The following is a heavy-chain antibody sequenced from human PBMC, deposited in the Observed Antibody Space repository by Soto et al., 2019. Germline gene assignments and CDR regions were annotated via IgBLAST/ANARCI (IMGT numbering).Heavy chain of an antibody. J-gene: IGHJ3*02. Sequence: PGGSLRLSCAASGFTFRSYGMHWVRQAPGKGLEWVAVISYDGSNKYYADSVKGRFTISRDNSKYTLYLQMNSLRAEDTAVYYCAKGGVGSTSNAFDIWGQGTMVTVSS. CDR3: AKGGVGSTSNAFDI. CDR2: ISYDGSNK. V-gene: IGHV3-30*18. CDR1: GFTFRSYG. D-gene: IGHD1-26*01.